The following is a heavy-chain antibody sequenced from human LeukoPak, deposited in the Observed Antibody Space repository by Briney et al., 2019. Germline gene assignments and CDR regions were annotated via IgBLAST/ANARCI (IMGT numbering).Heavy chain of an antibody. J-gene: IGHJ5*02. Sequence: GGSLRLSCAASGFTVSSNYMSWVRQAPGKGLEWVSVIYSGGSTYYADSVKGRFTISRDNSKNTLYLQMSSLRAEDTAVYYCAKDKVAGYGWFDPWGQGTLVTVSS. V-gene: IGHV3-66*01. D-gene: IGHD6-19*01. CDR1: GFTVSSNY. CDR2: IYSGGST. CDR3: AKDKVAGYGWFDP.